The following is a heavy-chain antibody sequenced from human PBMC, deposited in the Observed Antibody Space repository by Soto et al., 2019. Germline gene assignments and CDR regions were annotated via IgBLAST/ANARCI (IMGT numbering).Heavy chain of an antibody. Sequence: EVQLLESGGGLLQPGGSLRLSCAASGFTFGNYAMSWVRQAPRKGLEWVSTLSGRGGSTFYADSVKGRFTISRDNSKNTLYLQLNSLRAEDTAIYYCARRLPHDYGFDYWGHGTLVNVSS. CDR2: LSGRGGST. J-gene: IGHJ4*01. V-gene: IGHV3-23*01. CDR3: ARRLPHDYGFDY. CDR1: GFTFGNYA. D-gene: IGHD4-17*01.